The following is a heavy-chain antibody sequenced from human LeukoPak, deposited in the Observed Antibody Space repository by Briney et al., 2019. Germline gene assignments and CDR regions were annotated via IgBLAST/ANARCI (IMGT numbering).Heavy chain of an antibody. J-gene: IGHJ3*02. CDR1: GYTFTSYG. D-gene: IGHD3-10*01. V-gene: IGHV1-18*01. CDR2: IGAYNGNT. Sequence: GASVKVSCKASGYTFTSYGISWVRQAPGQGLESMGWIGAYNGNTNYAQKLQGRVTMTTDTSTTTAYMELGSLRSDDTAVYYCVRNGSYYGDAFDIWGHGTMVTVSS. CDR3: VRNGSYYGDAFDI.